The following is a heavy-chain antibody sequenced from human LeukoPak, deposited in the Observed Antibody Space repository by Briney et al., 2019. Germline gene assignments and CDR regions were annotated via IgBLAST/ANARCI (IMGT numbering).Heavy chain of an antibody. Sequence: ASVKVSCTASGYTFTSYGISWVRQAPGQGLEWMGWISAYNGNTNYAQKLQGRVTMTTDTSTSTAYMELRSLRSDDTAVYYCARDWRLPSVRSSWPHFDYWGQGTLVTVSS. CDR3: ARDWRLPSVRSSWPHFDY. V-gene: IGHV1-18*01. CDR1: GYTFTSYG. D-gene: IGHD6-13*01. J-gene: IGHJ4*02. CDR2: ISAYNGNT.